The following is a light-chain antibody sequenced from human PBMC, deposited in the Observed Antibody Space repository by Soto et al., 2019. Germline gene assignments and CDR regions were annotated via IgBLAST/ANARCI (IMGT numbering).Light chain of an antibody. V-gene: IGKV1-5*01. J-gene: IGKJ1*01. CDR2: DAS. CDR1: QSISSW. Sequence: DIQMTQSPSTLSASVGDRVTITCRASQSISSWLAWYQQKPGKAPKLLIYDASSLESGVPSRFSGSGSATEFTLTISDLQPDDFATYYCQQYQSDTWTFGQGTKVGIK. CDR3: QQYQSDTWT.